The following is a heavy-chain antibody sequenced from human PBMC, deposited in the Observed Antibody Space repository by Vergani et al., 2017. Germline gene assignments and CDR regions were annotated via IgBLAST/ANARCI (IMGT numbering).Heavy chain of an antibody. D-gene: IGHD3-10*01. V-gene: IGHV1-46*01. Sequence: QVQLAQSGAEVKKPGASVKVSCKASGYTFTSYYMHWVRQAPGQGLEWMGIINPSGGSTSYAQKFQGRVTMTRDTSTSTVYMELSSLRSEDTAVYYCARSSRSRNVKRGGYFDYWGQGTLVTVSS. CDR3: ARSSRSRNVKRGGYFDY. J-gene: IGHJ4*02. CDR1: GYTFTSYY. CDR2: INPSGGST.